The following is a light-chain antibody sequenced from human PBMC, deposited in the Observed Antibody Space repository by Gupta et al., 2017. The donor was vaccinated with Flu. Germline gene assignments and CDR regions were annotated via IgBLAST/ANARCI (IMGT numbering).Light chain of an antibody. J-gene: IGKJ2*01. V-gene: IGKV3-20*01. CDR3: QQDGDETIT. CDR1: QSVSSTY. Sequence: EIVLTQSPGTLSLSPGARATLSCRSSQSVSSTYFAWYQHHPGQAPRPRRYGTYSWATGSAHTFSGSGSGTECKRTISRMTPEDSAVDQCQQDGDETITLGQGT. CDR2: GTY.